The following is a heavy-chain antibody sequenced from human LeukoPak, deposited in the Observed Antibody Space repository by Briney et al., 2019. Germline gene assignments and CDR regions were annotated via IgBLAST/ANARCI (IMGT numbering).Heavy chain of an antibody. CDR3: ARGGQLVRNNWFDP. V-gene: IGHV1-2*02. CDR1: GYTFTGYY. CDR2: INPNSGGT. Sequence: GASVNVSCKASGYTFTGYYMHWVRRAPGQGLEWMGWINPNSGGTNYAQKFQGRVTMTRDTSISTAYMELSRLRSDDTAVYYCARGGQLVRNNWFDPWGQGTLVTVSS. D-gene: IGHD6-13*01. J-gene: IGHJ5*02.